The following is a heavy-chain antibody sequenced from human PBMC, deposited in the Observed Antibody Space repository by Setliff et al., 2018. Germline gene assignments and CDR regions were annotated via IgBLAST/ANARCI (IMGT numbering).Heavy chain of an antibody. J-gene: IGHJ4*02. V-gene: IGHV1-18*01. D-gene: IGHD2-8*01. CDR3: SRLVRYCTTTTCQRASGDEV. CDR1: GYTFTNYG. Sequence: VASVKVSCKASGYTFTNYGVTWVRQAPGQGLEWMGWISPYSGNTYYAPELQGRVTLTTDTSTTTAYLELRSLTSDDTAVYYCSRLVRYCTTTTCQRASGDEVWGQGTLVTVSS. CDR2: ISPYSGNT.